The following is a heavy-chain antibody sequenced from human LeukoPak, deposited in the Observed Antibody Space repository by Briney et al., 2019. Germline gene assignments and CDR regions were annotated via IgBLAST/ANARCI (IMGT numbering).Heavy chain of an antibody. CDR3: AKDIGLGYYYYYMDV. Sequence: GGSLRLSCAASGFTFSSYSMNWVRQAPGKVLEWVSSISSSSSYIYYADSVKGRFTISRDNSKNSLYLQMNSLRAEDTALYYCAKDIGLGYYYYYMDVWGKGTTVTVSS. D-gene: IGHD1-26*01. V-gene: IGHV3-21*04. CDR1: GFTFSSYS. J-gene: IGHJ6*03. CDR2: ISSSSSYI.